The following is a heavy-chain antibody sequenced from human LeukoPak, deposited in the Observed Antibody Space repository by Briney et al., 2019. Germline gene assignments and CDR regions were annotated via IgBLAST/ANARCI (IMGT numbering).Heavy chain of an antibody. CDR3: ARLTGTTVTTVVYWYFDL. Sequence: SETLSLTCTVSGGSISSHYWSWMRQPPGKGLEWIGYIYYSGTTKYSPSLKSRVTISVDTPKNQFSLKLTSVTAADTAVYYCARLTGTTVTTVVYWYFDLWGRGTLVTVSS. D-gene: IGHD4-17*01. J-gene: IGHJ2*01. CDR2: IYYSGTT. CDR1: GGSISSHY. V-gene: IGHV4-59*11.